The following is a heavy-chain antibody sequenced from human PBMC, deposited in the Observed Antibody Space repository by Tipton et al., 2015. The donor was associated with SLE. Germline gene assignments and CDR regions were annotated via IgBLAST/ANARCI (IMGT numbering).Heavy chain of an antibody. CDR1: GGSISSHY. J-gene: IGHJ6*03. CDR3: ARAPGSYSYYYYYYYMDV. Sequence: TLSLTCTVSGGSISSHYWSWIRQPPGKGLEWIGYIYYSGSTNYNPSLKSRVTISVDTSKNQFSLKLSSVTAADTAVYYCARAPGSYSYYYYYYYMDVWGKGTTATVSS. CDR2: IYYSGST. V-gene: IGHV4-59*11. D-gene: IGHD1-26*01.